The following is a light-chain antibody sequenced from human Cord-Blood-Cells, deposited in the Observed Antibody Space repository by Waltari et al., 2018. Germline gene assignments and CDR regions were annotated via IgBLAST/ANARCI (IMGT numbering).Light chain of an antibody. Sequence: QSALPQPRSVSGSPGPSLTIACSGTSSAVGVYNSVAWYQQHQGKAPKLMIYDVSKRPSGVPDRFSGSKSGNTASLTISGLQAEDEADYYCCSYAGSYTWVFGGGTKLTVL. CDR2: DVS. CDR3: CSYAGSYTWV. V-gene: IGLV2-11*01. J-gene: IGLJ3*02. CDR1: SSAVGVYNS.